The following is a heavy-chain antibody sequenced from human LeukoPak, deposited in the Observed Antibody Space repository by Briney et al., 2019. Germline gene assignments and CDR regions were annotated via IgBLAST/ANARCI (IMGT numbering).Heavy chain of an antibody. D-gene: IGHD3-9*01. J-gene: IGHJ4*02. V-gene: IGHV3-33*06. Sequence: PGGSLRLSCAASGFTFSSYGMHWVRQAPGKGLEWVAVIWYDGSNKYYADSVKGRFTISRDNSKNTLYLQMNSLRAEDTAVYYCAKDVSVEYDILTGYYDFDYWGQGTLVTVSS. CDR1: GFTFSSYG. CDR3: AKDVSVEYDILTGYYDFDY. CDR2: IWYDGSNK.